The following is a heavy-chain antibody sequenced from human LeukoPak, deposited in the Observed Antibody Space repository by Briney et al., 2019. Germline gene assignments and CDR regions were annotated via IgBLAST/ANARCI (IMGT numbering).Heavy chain of an antibody. V-gene: IGHV1-8*01. D-gene: IGHD3-16*01. CDR2: MNPNSGNT. Sequence: ASVKVSCKASGYTFTSYDINWVRQATGQGLEWMGWMNPNSGNTGYAQKFQGRVTMTRNTSISTAYMVLSSLRSEDTAVYYCARSYDYIWGSYRSCWFDPWGQGTLVTVSS. J-gene: IGHJ5*02. CDR3: ARSYDYIWGSYRSCWFDP. CDR1: GYTFTSYD.